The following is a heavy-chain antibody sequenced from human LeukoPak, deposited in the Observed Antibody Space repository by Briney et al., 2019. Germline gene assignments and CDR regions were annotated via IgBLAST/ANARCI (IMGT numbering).Heavy chain of an antibody. CDR2: IRDRGGNT. CDR3: AKIREIATMNDAFDI. J-gene: IGHJ3*02. Sequence: GGSLRLSLAASGLIFSSYAMSWVRQAPGKGREWVAAIRDRGGNTYYPDSVKGRLTISRDNSRNTLYLQMSSLRAEDTAVYYCAKIREIATMNDAFDIWGPGTMVTVSS. CDR1: GLIFSSYA. V-gene: IGHV3-23*01. D-gene: IGHD5-24*01.